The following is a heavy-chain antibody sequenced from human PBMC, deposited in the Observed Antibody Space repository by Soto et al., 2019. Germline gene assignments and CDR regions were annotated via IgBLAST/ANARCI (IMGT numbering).Heavy chain of an antibody. CDR2: INHSGST. J-gene: IGHJ6*02. CDR1: GGSFSGYY. CDR3: ARVCAYCSGGSCYGSYYYYYGMDV. Sequence: SETQSLTCAVYGGSFSGYYWSWIRQPPGKGLEWIGEINHSGSTNYNPSLKSRVTISVDTSKNQFSLKLSSVTAADTAVYYCARVCAYCSGGSCYGSYYYYYGMDVWGQGTTVTVSS. V-gene: IGHV4-34*01. D-gene: IGHD2-15*01.